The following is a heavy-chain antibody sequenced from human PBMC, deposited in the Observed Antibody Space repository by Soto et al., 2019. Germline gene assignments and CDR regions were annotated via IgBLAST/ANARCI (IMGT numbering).Heavy chain of an antibody. CDR2: INHSGST. D-gene: IGHD5-12*01. CDR3: ARGALKWLRSRGGGGDY. Sequence: QVQLQQWGAGLLKPSETLSLTCAVYGGSFSGYYWSWIRQPPGKGLEWIGEINHSGSTNYNPSLKSRVTISVDTSKNQFSLKLGSVTAADTAVYYCARGALKWLRSRGGGGDYWGQGTLVTVSS. J-gene: IGHJ4*02. V-gene: IGHV4-34*01. CDR1: GGSFSGYY.